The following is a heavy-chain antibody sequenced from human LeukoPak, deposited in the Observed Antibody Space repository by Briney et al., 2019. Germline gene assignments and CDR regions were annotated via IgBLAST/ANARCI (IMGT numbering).Heavy chain of an antibody. V-gene: IGHV4-61*01. CDR3: ARGSGLPRSTGPGDY. J-gene: IGHJ4*02. CDR2: IYHSGST. Sequence: PSETLSLTCTVSGFSVTTDSYCWGWIRQPPGKGLEWIGYIYHSGSTNYNPSLQSRVTISVDTSKNQFSLKLSSVTAADTAVYYCARGSGLPRSTGPGDYWGQGTLVTVSS. CDR1: GFSVTTDSYC. D-gene: IGHD3-10*01.